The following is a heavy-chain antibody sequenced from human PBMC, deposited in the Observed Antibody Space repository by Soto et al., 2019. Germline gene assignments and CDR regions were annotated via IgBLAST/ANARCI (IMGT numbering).Heavy chain of an antibody. CDR1: GGTFSSYA. Sequence: SVKVSCKASGGTFSSYAISWVRQAPGQGLEWMGGIIPIFGTANYAQKFQGRVTITADESTSTAYMELSSLRSEDTAVYYCAREIDGYRRQNWFDPWGQGTLVTVSS. CDR3: AREIDGYRRQNWFDP. D-gene: IGHD5-12*01. J-gene: IGHJ5*02. V-gene: IGHV1-69*13. CDR2: IIPIFGTA.